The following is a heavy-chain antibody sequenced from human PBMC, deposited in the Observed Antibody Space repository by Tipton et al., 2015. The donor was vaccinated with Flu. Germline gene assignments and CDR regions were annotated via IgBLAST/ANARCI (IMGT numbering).Heavy chain of an antibody. V-gene: IGHV4-61*02. CDR2: IYTSGST. J-gene: IGHJ5*02. Sequence: TLSLICTVSGGSITSSTDYWSWIRQPAGKGLEWIGRIYTSGSTTYSPSLKSRVTISIDRSKNQFSLKLTSVTAADTAVYYCARDYGDFNWFDPWGQGTLVTVSS. CDR1: GGSITSSTDY. CDR3: ARDYGDFNWFDP. D-gene: IGHD3-10*01.